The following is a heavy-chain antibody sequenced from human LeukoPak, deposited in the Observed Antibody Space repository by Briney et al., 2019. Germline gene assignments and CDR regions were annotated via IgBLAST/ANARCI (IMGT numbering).Heavy chain of an antibody. Sequence: KPSETLSLTCAVYGGSFSGYYWSWIRQPPGKGLEWIGEINHSGSTNYNPSLKSRVTISVDTSKNQFSLKLSSVTAADTAVYYCARRRGCSGGSCYSHYYYYMDVWGKGTTVTISS. J-gene: IGHJ6*03. CDR3: ARRRGCSGGSCYSHYYYYMDV. V-gene: IGHV4-34*01. D-gene: IGHD2-15*01. CDR1: GGSFSGYY. CDR2: INHSGST.